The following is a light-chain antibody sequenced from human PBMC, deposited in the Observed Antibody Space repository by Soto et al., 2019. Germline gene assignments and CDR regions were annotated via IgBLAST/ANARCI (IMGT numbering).Light chain of an antibody. Sequence: DIVMTQSPDSLAVSLGERATINCKSSQSVLYSSNNKNYLAWYQQKPRQPPKLLIYWASTRESGVPDRFSGSGSGTDFTLTISSLQAEDVAVYYCQQYYDVPSTFGQGTKVEIK. J-gene: IGKJ1*01. CDR3: QQYYDVPST. CDR1: QSVLYSSNNKNY. CDR2: WAS. V-gene: IGKV4-1*01.